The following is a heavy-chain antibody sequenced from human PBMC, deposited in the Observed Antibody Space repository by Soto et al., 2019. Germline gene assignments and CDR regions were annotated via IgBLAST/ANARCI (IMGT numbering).Heavy chain of an antibody. CDR2: IYHSGST. Sequence: LSLTCAVSGGSISSSNWWSWVRQPPGKGLEWIGEIYHSGSTNYNPSLKSRVTISVDKSKNQFSLKLSSVTAADTAVYYCARGSYSYGPYYFDYWGQGTLVTVSS. V-gene: IGHV4-4*02. D-gene: IGHD5-18*01. CDR1: GGSISSSNW. J-gene: IGHJ4*02. CDR3: ARGSYSYGPYYFDY.